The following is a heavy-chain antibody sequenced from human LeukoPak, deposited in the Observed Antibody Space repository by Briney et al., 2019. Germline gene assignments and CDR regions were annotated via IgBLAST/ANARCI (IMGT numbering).Heavy chain of an antibody. CDR2: ISPNSGGT. J-gene: IGHJ2*01. V-gene: IGHV1-2*02. CDR1: GYTFTDHY. Sequence: GASVKVSCKASGYTFTDHYIHWXRXXPGXXXXWXGWISPNSGGTNYAQNFHGRVSTTTDTSIATVFLELHRLRSDDTAIYYCVRVNQGLLDYYAYRRLWYFALWGRGTLAVVSS. D-gene: IGHD3-10*01. CDR3: VRVNQGLLDYYAYRRLWYFAL.